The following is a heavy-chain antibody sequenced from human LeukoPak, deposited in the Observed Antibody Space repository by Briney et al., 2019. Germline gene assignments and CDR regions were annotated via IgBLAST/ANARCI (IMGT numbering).Heavy chain of an antibody. V-gene: IGHV3-66*01. Sequence: GGSLRLSCAVSGFTVSSNYMSWVRQAPGKGLEWVSVVYSGGSTSYADSVKGRFTISRDNSRNTLYLQMSSLRAEDTAVYYCARDHPPFDYWGQGTLVTVSS. CDR2: VYSGGST. CDR1: GFTVSSNY. CDR3: ARDHPPFDY. J-gene: IGHJ4*02.